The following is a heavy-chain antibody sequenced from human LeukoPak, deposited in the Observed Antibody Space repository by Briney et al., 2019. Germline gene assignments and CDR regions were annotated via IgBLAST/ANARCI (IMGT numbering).Heavy chain of an antibody. CDR3: ARVGRSGWTVDY. J-gene: IGHJ4*02. Sequence: KTGGSLRLSCAASGFDFSTYSIDWVRQAPGKGLEWVSYISSSSSNIYHADSVKGRFTISRDNAKNSLHLQMNSLRAEDTAVYYCARVGRSGWTVDYWGQGTLVTVSS. V-gene: IGHV3-21*01. CDR2: ISSSSSNI. D-gene: IGHD6-19*01. CDR1: GFDFSTYS.